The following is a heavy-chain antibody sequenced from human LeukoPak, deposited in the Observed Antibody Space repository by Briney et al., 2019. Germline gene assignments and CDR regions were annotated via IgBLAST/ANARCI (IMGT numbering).Heavy chain of an antibody. J-gene: IGHJ4*02. V-gene: IGHV3-48*01. Sequence: GGSLRLSCAASGFTFSAYNMNWVRQAPGKGLEWVSYITSTSTTIYYADSVKGRFTISRDNAKNSLYLQMNSLRAEDTGVYYCARYFWSGYYYFDYWGQGTLVTVSS. CDR3: ARYFWSGYYYFDY. D-gene: IGHD3-3*01. CDR1: GFTFSAYN. CDR2: ITSTSTTI.